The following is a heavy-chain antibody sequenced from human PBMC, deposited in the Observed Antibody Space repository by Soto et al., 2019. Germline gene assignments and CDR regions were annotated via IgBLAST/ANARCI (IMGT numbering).Heavy chain of an antibody. CDR3: AIGGGGYNYLDY. D-gene: IGHD3-22*01. J-gene: IGHJ4*02. CDR1: GFLFNTYW. Sequence: EVQLVESGGGLVQPGGSLRLSCAASGFLFNTYWMFWVRQAPRKGLLWVSRIKSDGSSTNYADSVKGRFTISRDNAKKTLYLQMTSLRAEDTAVYYCAIGGGGYNYLDYWGQGILVTVSS. CDR2: IKSDGSST. V-gene: IGHV3-74*01.